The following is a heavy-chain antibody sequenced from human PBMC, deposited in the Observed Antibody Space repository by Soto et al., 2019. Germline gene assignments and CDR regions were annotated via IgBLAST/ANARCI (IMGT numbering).Heavy chain of an antibody. V-gene: IGHV3-30-3*01. CDR2: ISYDGSNK. CDR3: ARGHGHDDYYDPYYYYGMDV. J-gene: IGHJ6*02. D-gene: IGHD3-22*01. CDR1: GFTFSSYA. Sequence: GGSLRLSCAASGFTFSSYAMHWVRQAPGKGLEWVAVISYDGSNKYYADSVKGRFTISRDNSKNTLYLQMNSLRAEDTAVYYCARGHGHDDYYDPYYYYGMDVWGQGTTVTVSS.